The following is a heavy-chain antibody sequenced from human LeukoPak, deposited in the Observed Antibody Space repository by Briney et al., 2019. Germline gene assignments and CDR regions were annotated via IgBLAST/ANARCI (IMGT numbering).Heavy chain of an antibody. J-gene: IGHJ3*02. CDR1: GGSFSGYY. CDR3: ARGLYGNAFDI. V-gene: IGHV4-59*01. D-gene: IGHD4/OR15-4a*01. CDR2: IYYSGST. Sequence: SETLSLTCGVYGGSFSGYYWTWIRQPPGKGLEWIGYIYYSGSTNYNPSLKSRVTISVDTSKNQFSLKLSSVTAADTAVYYCARGLYGNAFDIWGQGTMVTVSS.